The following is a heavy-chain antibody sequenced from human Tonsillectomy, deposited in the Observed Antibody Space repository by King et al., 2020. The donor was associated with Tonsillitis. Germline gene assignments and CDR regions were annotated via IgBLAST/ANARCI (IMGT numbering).Heavy chain of an antibody. CDR2: ISGSGGST. Sequence: VQLVESGGGLVQPGGSLRLSCTASTFTFSSYAMSWVRRAPGKGLEWASGISGSGGSTFYADSVKGRFTISRDNSKNTLYVQINSLRAEDTALDYCAKDRAAMITPTGSMDVWGQGTTVTVSS. D-gene: IGHD5-18*01. CDR3: AKDRAAMITPTGSMDV. J-gene: IGHJ6*02. V-gene: IGHV3-23*04. CDR1: TFTFSSYA.